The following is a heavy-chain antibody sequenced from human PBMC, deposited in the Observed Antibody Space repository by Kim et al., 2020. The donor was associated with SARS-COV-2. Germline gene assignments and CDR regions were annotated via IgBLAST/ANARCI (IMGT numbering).Heavy chain of an antibody. J-gene: IGHJ4*02. Sequence: GGSLRLSCAASGFTFSNYAMSWVRQAPGKGLEWVSTIIGGGFVTYYADSVKGRFAISRDDSRNTLYLQMNSLRGDDTAVYYCAKDRYGGFDYRCFDSWGQGTLVTVSS. D-gene: IGHD5-12*01. CDR3: AKDRYGGFDYRCFDS. CDR1: GFTFSNYA. CDR2: IIGGGFVT. V-gene: IGHV3-23*01.